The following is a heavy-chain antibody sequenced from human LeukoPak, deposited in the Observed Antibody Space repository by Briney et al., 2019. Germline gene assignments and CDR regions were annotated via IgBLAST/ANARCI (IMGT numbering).Heavy chain of an antibody. J-gene: IGHJ4*02. D-gene: IGHD6-19*01. CDR1: GFTFSSHS. Sequence: GGSLRLSCVASGFTFSSHSMNWVRQAPGKGLEWVAYISSSGGTSYYADSVKGRFSISRDNAMNSLHLQMNSLRAEDTAVYYCARGTVAGKAPFWGQGTLVTVSS. V-gene: IGHV3-48*01. CDR3: ARGTVAGKAPF. CDR2: ISSSGGTS.